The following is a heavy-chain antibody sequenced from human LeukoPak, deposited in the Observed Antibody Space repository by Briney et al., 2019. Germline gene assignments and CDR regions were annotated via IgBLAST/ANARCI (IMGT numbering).Heavy chain of an antibody. V-gene: IGHV4-59*12. CDR3: SRESGAFCPFGY. Sequence: PSETLSLTCTVSGTSISSYYWSWIRQSPGKGLEWIGYVYYSGITNYNPSLKSRVTISVDTSKNQFSLKLTSVTAADTAIYYCSRESGAFCPFGYWGQGTLVIVPP. J-gene: IGHJ4*02. D-gene: IGHD1-26*01. CDR2: VYYSGIT. CDR1: GTSISSYY.